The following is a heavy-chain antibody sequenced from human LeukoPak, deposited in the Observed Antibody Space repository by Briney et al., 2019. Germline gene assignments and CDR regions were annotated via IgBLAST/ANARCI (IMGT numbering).Heavy chain of an antibody. CDR3: AKDMQTWPRFPDY. V-gene: IGHV3-23*01. CDR1: GFTFSSYA. D-gene: IGHD5-12*01. J-gene: IGHJ4*02. Sequence: EPGGSLRLSCAASGFTFSSYAMSWVRQAPGKGLEWVSAISDSGSTAFYADSVKGRFTSSRDNPKNTLYLQINSLRAEDTAVYYCAKDMQTWPRFPDYWGRGTLVTVSS. CDR2: ISDSGSTA.